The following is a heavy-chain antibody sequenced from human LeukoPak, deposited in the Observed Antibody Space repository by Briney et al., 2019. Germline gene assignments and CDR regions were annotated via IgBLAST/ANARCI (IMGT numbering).Heavy chain of an antibody. CDR3: AREYDYYDSSGFYPRFDY. Sequence: GGSLRLSCAASGFTFSSYGMHWVRQAPGKGLEWVAFIRYDGSNKYYADSVKGRFTISRDNSKNTLYLQMNSLRPEDTAVYYCAREYDYYDSSGFYPRFDYWGQGTLVTVSS. J-gene: IGHJ4*02. D-gene: IGHD3-22*01. CDR2: IRYDGSNK. V-gene: IGHV3-30*02. CDR1: GFTFSSYG.